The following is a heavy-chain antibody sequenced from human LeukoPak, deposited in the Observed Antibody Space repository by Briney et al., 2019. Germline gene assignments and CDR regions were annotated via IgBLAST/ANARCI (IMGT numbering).Heavy chain of an antibody. J-gene: IGHJ5*02. D-gene: IGHD6-19*01. CDR2: ILYDGSNK. V-gene: IGHV3-30-3*02. Sequence: PGGSLRLSCAASGFTFSSYAMHWVRQAPGKGLEWVALILYDGSNKYYADSVKGRFTISRDNSKNTLYLQMNSLRAEDTAVYYCAKPGYRSGWFFGWFDPWGQGTLVTVSS. CDR1: GFTFSSYA. CDR3: AKPGYRSGWFFGWFDP.